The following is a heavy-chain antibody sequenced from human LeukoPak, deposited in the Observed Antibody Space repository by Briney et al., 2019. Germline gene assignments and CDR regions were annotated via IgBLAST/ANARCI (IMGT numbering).Heavy chain of an antibody. CDR1: GGTFSSYA. CDR2: IIPIFGTA. Sequence: SVKLSCKASGGTFSSYAISWVRQAPAQGLEWMGGIIPIFGTANYAQTFQGRVTITADKSTSTAYMELSSLRSEDTAVYYCARSSSSSPLNWFDPWGQGTLVTVSS. J-gene: IGHJ5*02. D-gene: IGHD6-6*01. CDR3: ARSSSSSPLNWFDP. V-gene: IGHV1-69*06.